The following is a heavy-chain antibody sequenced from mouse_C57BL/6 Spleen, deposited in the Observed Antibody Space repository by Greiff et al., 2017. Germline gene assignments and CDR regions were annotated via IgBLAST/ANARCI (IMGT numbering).Heavy chain of an antibody. V-gene: IGHV1-42*01. CDR1: GYSFTGYY. CDR3: ARQGPLYHVDY. Sequence: VQLKQSGPELVKPGASVKISCKASGYSFTGYYMNWVKQSPEKSLEWIGEINPSTGGTTYNQKFKAKATLTVDKSSSTAYMQLKSLTSEDSAVYYCARQGPLYHVDYWGQGTTLTVSS. CDR2: INPSTGGT. J-gene: IGHJ2*01. D-gene: IGHD2-1*01.